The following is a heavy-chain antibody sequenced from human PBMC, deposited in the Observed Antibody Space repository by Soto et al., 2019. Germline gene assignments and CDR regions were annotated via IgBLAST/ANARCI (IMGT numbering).Heavy chain of an antibody. CDR2: ISGSGGST. CDR3: AMGFYYYYGMDV. J-gene: IGHJ6*02. V-gene: IGHV3-23*01. CDR1: GFTFSSYA. Sequence: EVQLLESGGGLVQPGGSLRLSCAASGFTFSSYAMSWVRQAPGKGLEWVSAISGSGGSTYYADSVKGRFTISRDNSKNTLYLQMNSLRAEDTAVYYCAMGFYYYYGMDVWGQGTTVTVSS.